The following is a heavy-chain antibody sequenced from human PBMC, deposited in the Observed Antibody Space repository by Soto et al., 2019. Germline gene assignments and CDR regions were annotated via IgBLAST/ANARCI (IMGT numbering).Heavy chain of an antibody. CDR3: ARAFGVVTTPNWFQP. D-gene: IGHD3-3*01. CDR2: ISAYNGNT. Sequence: ASVKVSCKASGYTFTSYGISWVRQAPGQGLEWMGWISAYNGNTNYAQKLQGRVTMTTDTSTSTAYMELRSLRSDDTAVYYCARAFGVVTTPNWFQPLGQGTLDTVSS. J-gene: IGHJ5*02. V-gene: IGHV1-18*04. CDR1: GYTFTSYG.